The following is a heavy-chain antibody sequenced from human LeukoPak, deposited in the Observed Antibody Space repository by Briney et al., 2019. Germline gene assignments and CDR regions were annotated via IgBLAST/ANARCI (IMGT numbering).Heavy chain of an antibody. J-gene: IGHJ4*02. D-gene: IGHD3-16*02. V-gene: IGHV4-4*02. CDR3: ARDLTITFGGVIVNSSGFDY. CDR2: IYHSGST. CDR1: GGSISSSNW. Sequence: PSETLSLTCAVSGGSISSSNWWSWVRQPPGKGLEWIGEIYHSGSTNYNPSLKSRVTISVDKSKNQFSLKLSSVTAADTAVYYCARDLTITFGGVIVNSSGFDYWGQGTLVTVSS.